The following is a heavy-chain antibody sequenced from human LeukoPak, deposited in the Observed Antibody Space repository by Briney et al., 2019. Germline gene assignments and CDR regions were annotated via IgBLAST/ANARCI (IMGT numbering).Heavy chain of an antibody. CDR1: GFTFSSYG. CDR2: ISGSGGST. Sequence: PGGSLRLSCAASGFTFSSYGMSWVRQAPGKGLEWVSAISGSGGSTYYADSVKGRFTISRDNSKNTLYLQMNSLRAEDTAVYYCAKDIEYSSSWGDWGQGTLVAVSS. V-gene: IGHV3-23*01. D-gene: IGHD6-13*01. CDR3: AKDIEYSSSWGD. J-gene: IGHJ4*02.